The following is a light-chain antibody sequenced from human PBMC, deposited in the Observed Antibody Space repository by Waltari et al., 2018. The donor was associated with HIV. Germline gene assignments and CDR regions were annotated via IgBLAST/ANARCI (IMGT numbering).Light chain of an antibody. J-gene: IGLJ2*01. CDR3: QTWGTGIRL. CDR1: SGHSHYV. Sequence: QVVLTQSPSASASLGASVTLTCTLSSGHSHYVVAWLQQLPGKGPRYLMTLKSDGSQARGDGLPHRLSGAGSGTELDPPISDPEVEEQADYYCQTWGTGIRLVGGGTRLTVL. V-gene: IGLV4-69*01. CDR2: LKSDGSQ.